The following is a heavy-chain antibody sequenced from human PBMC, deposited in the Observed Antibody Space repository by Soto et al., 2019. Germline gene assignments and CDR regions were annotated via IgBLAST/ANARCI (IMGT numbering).Heavy chain of an antibody. CDR2: IIPIPDIT. CDR1: GGTFSTYI. J-gene: IGHJ3*01. V-gene: IGHV1-69*02. D-gene: IGHD3-9*01. Sequence: QVQLVQSGAEVRKPGSSVKVSCKAPGGTFSTYIISWVRQAPGQGLEWMGRIIPIPDITNYAQKFQGRVTIRAERSTITSTRELPSLKSEDRAEYSCARGRITTRCDDFEQGGQGIIVTVSS. CDR3: ARGRITTRCDDFEQ.